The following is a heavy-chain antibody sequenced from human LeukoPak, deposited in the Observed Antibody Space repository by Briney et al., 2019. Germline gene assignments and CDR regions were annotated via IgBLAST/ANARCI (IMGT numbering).Heavy chain of an antibody. CDR3: ARDRIAAAGNYYYYTDV. CDR2: INPNSGGT. J-gene: IGHJ6*03. V-gene: IGHV1-2*02. CDR1: GYTFTGYY. Sequence: ASVKVSCKASGYTFTGYYMHWVRQAPGQGLEWMGWINPNSGGTNYAQKFQGRVTMTRDTSISTAYMELSRLRSDDTAVYYRARDRIAAAGNYYYYTDVWGKGTTVTVSS. D-gene: IGHD6-13*01.